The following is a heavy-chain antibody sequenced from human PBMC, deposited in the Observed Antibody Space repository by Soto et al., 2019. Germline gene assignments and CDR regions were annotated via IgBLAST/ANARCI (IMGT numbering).Heavy chain of an antibody. V-gene: IGHV3-30-3*01. CDR3: ARDLYDYGDYEDSDYYYYYGLAV. CDR1: GFTFSSYA. D-gene: IGHD4-17*01. CDR2: ISYDGSNK. J-gene: IGHJ6*02. Sequence: GGSLRLSCAASGFTFSSYAMHWVRQAPGKGLEWVAVISYDGSNKYYADSVKGRFTISRDNSKNTLYLQMNSLRAEDTAVYYCARDLYDYGDYEDSDYYYYYGLAVWGQGTTVTVSS.